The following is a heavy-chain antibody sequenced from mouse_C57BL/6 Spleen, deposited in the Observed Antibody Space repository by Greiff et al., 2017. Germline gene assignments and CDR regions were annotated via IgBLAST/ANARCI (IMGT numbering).Heavy chain of an antibody. CDR2: IRLKSDNYAT. V-gene: IGHV6-3*01. J-gene: IGHJ4*01. Sequence: EVHLVESGGGLVQPGGSMKLSCVASGFTFSNYWMNWVRQSPEKGLEWVAQIRLKSDNYATHYAESVKGRFTISRDDSKSSVYLQMNNLRAADTGIYYCTIHVLYARDYWGQGTSVTVSS. CDR1: GFTFSNYW. CDR3: TIHVLYARDY.